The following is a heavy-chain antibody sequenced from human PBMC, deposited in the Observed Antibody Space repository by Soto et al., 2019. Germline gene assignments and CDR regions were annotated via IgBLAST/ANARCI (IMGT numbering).Heavy chain of an antibody. D-gene: IGHD3-9*01. Sequence: PGGSLRLSCAASGFTFSNAWMNWVRQAPGKGLEWVGRIKSKTDGGTTDYAAPVKGRFTISRDDSKNTLYLQMNSLKTEDTAVYYCTTDILTGYPQPQFDPWGQGTLVTVSS. J-gene: IGHJ5*02. CDR1: GFTFSNAW. V-gene: IGHV3-15*07. CDR2: IKSKTDGGTT. CDR3: TTDILTGYPQPQFDP.